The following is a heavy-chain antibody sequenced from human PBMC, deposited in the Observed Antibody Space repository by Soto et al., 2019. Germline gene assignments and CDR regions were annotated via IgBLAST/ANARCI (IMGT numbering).Heavy chain of an antibody. V-gene: IGHV3-23*01. CDR3: AKEHRPNSSSWYGPSLRYYYYGMDV. J-gene: IGHJ6*02. CDR2: ISGSGGST. D-gene: IGHD6-13*01. Sequence: GGSLRLSCAASGFTFSSYAMSWVRQAPGKGLEWVSAISGSGGSTHYADSVKGRFTISRDNSKNTLYLQMNSLRAEDTAVYYCAKEHRPNSSSWYGPSLRYYYYGMDVWGQGTTVTVS. CDR1: GFTFSSYA.